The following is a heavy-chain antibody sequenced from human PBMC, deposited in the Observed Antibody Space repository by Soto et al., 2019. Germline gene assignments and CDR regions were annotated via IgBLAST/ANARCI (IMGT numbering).Heavy chain of an antibody. Sequence: PGGSLRLSCAASGFSFSDYAMHWVRQAPGKGLEWVAVILSVGNYEYYADSVKGRFTISRDNSKNTVYLQVNSLRAEDTAMFYCARDLYGRQIDHWGQGTLVTVSS. CDR2: ILSVGNYE. CDR3: ARDLYGRQIDH. CDR1: GFSFSDYA. V-gene: IGHV3-33*01. J-gene: IGHJ4*02. D-gene: IGHD2-8*01.